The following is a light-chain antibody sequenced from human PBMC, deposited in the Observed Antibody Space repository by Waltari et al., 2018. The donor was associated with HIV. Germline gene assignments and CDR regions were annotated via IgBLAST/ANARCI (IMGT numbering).Light chain of an antibody. CDR3: QQYNDWPRT. Sequence: EIVMTQSPATVSMSLGERVTLSCRASQSIGTNIAWYQQKPGQAPRLLIYDTSTRATGVPARFSDSGSGTEFTLTISSLQSEDFAVYYCQQYNDWPRTFGQGTKVEIK. J-gene: IGKJ1*01. V-gene: IGKV3-15*01. CDR2: DTS. CDR1: QSIGTN.